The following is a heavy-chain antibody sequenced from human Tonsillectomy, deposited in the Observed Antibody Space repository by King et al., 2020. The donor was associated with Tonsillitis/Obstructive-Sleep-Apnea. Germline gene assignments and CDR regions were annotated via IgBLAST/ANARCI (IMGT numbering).Heavy chain of an antibody. Sequence: QLVQSGAGVKKSGASVKVSCKASGYTFTDYYIHRVRQAPGQGLEWMGWINPKSGDTTYAQNFQGRVTMTRDTSISTSYMDLTRLRSDDTAVYYCLSGADFDYWGQGTLVTVSS. CDR3: LSGADFDY. V-gene: IGHV1-2*02. J-gene: IGHJ4*02. CDR2: INPKSGDT. D-gene: IGHD5-12*01. CDR1: GYTFTDYY.